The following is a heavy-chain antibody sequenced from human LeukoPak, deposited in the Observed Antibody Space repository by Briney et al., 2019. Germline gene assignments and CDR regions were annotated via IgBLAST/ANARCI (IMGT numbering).Heavy chain of an antibody. D-gene: IGHD6-13*01. CDR2: INHSGST. Sequence: SETLSLTCARYGGSFSGFYWSWVRQPPGKGLEWIGEINHSGSTNYNPSLKSRVSISVDTSKNQLSLNLRSVTAADTAVYSCARAAKSSGWFFDYWGQRTLVTVSS. CDR3: ARAAKSSGWFFDY. J-gene: IGHJ4*01. CDR1: GGSFSGFY. V-gene: IGHV4-34*01.